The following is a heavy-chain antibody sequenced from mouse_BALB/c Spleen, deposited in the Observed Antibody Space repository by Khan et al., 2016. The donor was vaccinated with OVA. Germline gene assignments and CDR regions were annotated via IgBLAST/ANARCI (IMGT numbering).Heavy chain of an antibody. CDR2: ISGDSSTI. J-gene: IGHJ2*01. V-gene: IGHV5-17*02. D-gene: IGHD1-1*01. Sequence: EVELVESGGGLVQPGGSRKLSCAASGFTFSSYGMHWVRQAPEKGLEWVAYISGDSSTIYYTDTVKGRFTISRDNPKNTLSLQMTSLMSESTAMYYCATSYYYAYYFDYWGPGTTLTVSS. CDR3: ATSYYYAYYFDY. CDR1: GFTFSSYG.